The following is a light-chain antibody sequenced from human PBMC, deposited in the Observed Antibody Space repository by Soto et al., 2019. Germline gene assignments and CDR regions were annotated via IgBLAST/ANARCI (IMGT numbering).Light chain of an antibody. CDR3: RSYTSSSTYV. J-gene: IGLJ1*01. CDR1: SSDVGGYNY. V-gene: IGLV2-14*01. CDR2: DVS. Sequence: QSVLTQPASVSGSPGQSITISCTGTSSDVGGYNYVSWYQQHPGKAPKLMIYDVSNRPSGVSNRFFGSKSGNTASLTISGLQAEDEADYYCRSYTSSSTYVFVTGTKVTVL.